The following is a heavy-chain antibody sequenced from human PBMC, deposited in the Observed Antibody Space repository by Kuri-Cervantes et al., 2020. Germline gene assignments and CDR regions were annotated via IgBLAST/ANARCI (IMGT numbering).Heavy chain of an antibody. Sequence: GSLRLSCTVSGGSISSGGQYWGWIRQPPGQGLEWIGSISYSGSTLYNPSLRSRVTISVDTSKNQFSLKLSFVTAADTAVYYCARQAGGGSGSHFHSWGQGTLVTVSS. D-gene: IGHD3-10*01. J-gene: IGHJ4*02. CDR2: ISYSGST. CDR1: GGSISSGGQY. V-gene: IGHV4-39*01. CDR3: ARQAGGGSGSHFHS.